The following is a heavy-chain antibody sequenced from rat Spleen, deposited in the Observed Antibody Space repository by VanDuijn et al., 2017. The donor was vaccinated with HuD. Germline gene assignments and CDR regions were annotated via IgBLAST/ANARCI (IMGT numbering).Heavy chain of an antibody. Sequence: EVQLVESNGGLVQPGRSLKLSCAASGFTFNDHFMAWVRQAPTKGLEWVATISSDGRRNYYRDSVKGRFTISRDNAKSSLYLQMDSLRSEDTATYYCARQDTSGYSNWFTYWGQGTLVTVSS. J-gene: IGHJ3*01. CDR3: ARQDTSGYSNWFTY. CDR2: ISSDGRRN. CDR1: GFTFNDHF. V-gene: IGHV5-29*01. D-gene: IGHD4-3*01.